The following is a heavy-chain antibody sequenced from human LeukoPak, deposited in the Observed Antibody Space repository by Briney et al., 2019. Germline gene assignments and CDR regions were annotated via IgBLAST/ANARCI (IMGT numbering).Heavy chain of an antibody. CDR2: IKSKTDGGTT. CDR3: ARDWGTVTIDY. CDR1: GFTFSSYW. Sequence: GGSLRLSCAASGFTFSSYWMSWVRQAPGKGLEWVGRIKSKTDGGTTDYAAPVKGRFTISRDDSKNTLYLQMNSLKTEDTAVYYCARDWGTVTIDYWGQGTLVTVSS. V-gene: IGHV3-15*01. J-gene: IGHJ4*02. D-gene: IGHD4-17*01.